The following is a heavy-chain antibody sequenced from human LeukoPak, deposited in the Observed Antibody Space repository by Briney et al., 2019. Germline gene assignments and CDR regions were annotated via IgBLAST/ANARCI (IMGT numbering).Heavy chain of an antibody. V-gene: IGHV1-2*02. CDR3: ARDWGDVDIVATILDY. D-gene: IGHD5-12*01. Sequence: ASVKVSCKASGYTFTGYYMHWVRQAPGQGLEWMGWINPNSGGTNSAQKFQGRVTMTRDTSISTAYMELSRLRSDDTAVYYCARDWGDVDIVATILDYWGQGTLVTVSS. J-gene: IGHJ4*02. CDR1: GYTFTGYY. CDR2: INPNSGGT.